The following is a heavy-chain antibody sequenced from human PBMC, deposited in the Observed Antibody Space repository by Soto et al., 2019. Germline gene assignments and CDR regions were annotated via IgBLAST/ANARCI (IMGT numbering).Heavy chain of an antibody. D-gene: IGHD3-3*01. CDR1: GGSISSGGYY. J-gene: IGHJ6*02. CDR2: IYYSGST. V-gene: IGHV4-31*03. Sequence: QVQLQESGPGLVKPSQTLSLTCTVSGGSISSGGYYWSWIRQHPGKGLEWIGYIYYSGSTYYNPSLKSRVTISVDTSKNQFSLKLSSVTAADTAVYYCASGRTTIFGVVYGMDVWGQGTTVPVSS. CDR3: ASGRTTIFGVVYGMDV.